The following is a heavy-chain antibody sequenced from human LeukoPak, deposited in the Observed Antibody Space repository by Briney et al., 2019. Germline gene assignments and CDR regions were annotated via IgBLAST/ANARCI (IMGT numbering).Heavy chain of an antibody. V-gene: IGHV3-13*01. CDR2: IGTAGDT. D-gene: IGHD6-13*01. CDR3: ARGTPSRSSSWLPQYYYYYYGMDV. J-gene: IGHJ6*02. CDR1: GFTFSSYD. Sequence: GGSLRLSCAASGFTFSSYDMHWVRQATGTGLEWVSAIGTAGDTYYPGSVKGRFTISRENAKNSLYLQMNSLRAGDTAVYYCARGTPSRSSSWLPQYYYYYYGMDVWGQGTTVTVSS.